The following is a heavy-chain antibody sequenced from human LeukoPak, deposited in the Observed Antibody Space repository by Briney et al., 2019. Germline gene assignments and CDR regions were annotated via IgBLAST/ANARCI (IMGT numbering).Heavy chain of an antibody. D-gene: IGHD2-2*03. J-gene: IGHJ6*02. CDR1: GGTFSSYA. CDR3: ARELDIVVVPAADYYYYGMDV. Sequence: SVKVSCKASGGTFSSYAISWVRQAPGQGLEWMGGIIPIFGTANYTQRFQGRVTITADESTSTAYMELSSLRSEDTAVYYCARELDIVVVPAADYYYYGMDVWGQGTTVTVSS. CDR2: IIPIFGTA. V-gene: IGHV1-69*13.